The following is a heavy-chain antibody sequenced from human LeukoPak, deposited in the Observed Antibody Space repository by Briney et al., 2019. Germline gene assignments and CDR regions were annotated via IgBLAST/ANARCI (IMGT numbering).Heavy chain of an antibody. CDR1: GFTFSSYA. J-gene: IGHJ4*02. CDR2: ISGSGGST. V-gene: IGHV3-23*01. Sequence: QPGGSLRLSCAASGFTFSSYAMSWVRQAPGKGLEWVSAISGSGGSTYYADSVKGRSTISRDNSKNTLYLQMNSLRAEDTAFYYCARVDVVVAALDYWGQGTLVTVSS. D-gene: IGHD2-15*01. CDR3: ARVDVVVAALDY.